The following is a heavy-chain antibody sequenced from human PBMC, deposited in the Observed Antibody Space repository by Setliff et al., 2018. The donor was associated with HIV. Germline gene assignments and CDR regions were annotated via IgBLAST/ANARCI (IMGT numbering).Heavy chain of an antibody. J-gene: IGHJ3*02. CDR1: GFTFSDYY. D-gene: IGHD3-10*01. CDR3: ARPLGSTDAFDI. V-gene: IGHV3-11*04. Sequence: GSLRLSCAASGFTFSDYYMGWIRQAPGKGLEWISYISSSGRTIYYADSVKGRFTVSRDNAKNSLYLQMNSLRAEDTAVYYCARPLGSTDAFDIWGQGTMVTVSS. CDR2: ISSSGRTI.